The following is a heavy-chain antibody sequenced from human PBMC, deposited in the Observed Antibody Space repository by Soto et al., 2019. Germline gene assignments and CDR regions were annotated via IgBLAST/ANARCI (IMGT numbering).Heavy chain of an antibody. D-gene: IGHD3-3*01. CDR3: ARHSESSSPYYDFWSGYSGYAFDI. J-gene: IGHJ3*02. V-gene: IGHV4-59*08. CDR1: GGSISSYY. Sequence: SETLSLTCTVSGGSISSYYWSWIRQPPGKGLEWIGYIYYSGSTNYNPSLKSRVTISVDTSKNQFSLKLSSVTAADTAVYYCARHSESSSPYYDFWSGYSGYAFDIWGQGTMVTVSS. CDR2: IYYSGST.